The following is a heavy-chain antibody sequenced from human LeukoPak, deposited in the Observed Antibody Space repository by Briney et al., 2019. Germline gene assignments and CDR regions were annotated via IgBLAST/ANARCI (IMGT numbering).Heavy chain of an antibody. CDR2: IYYSGST. CDR3: ARTGSTVTMLYPFDH. J-gene: IGHJ4*02. V-gene: IGHV4-59*01. CDR1: GDSINSYY. D-gene: IGHD4-17*01. Sequence: SETLSLTCTVSGDSINSYYWTWIRQPPGKGLEWIGYIYYSGSTNYNPSLKSRVTISVDTSKNQFSLRLTSVTAADTAVYYCARTGSTVTMLYPFDHWGQGTLVTVSS.